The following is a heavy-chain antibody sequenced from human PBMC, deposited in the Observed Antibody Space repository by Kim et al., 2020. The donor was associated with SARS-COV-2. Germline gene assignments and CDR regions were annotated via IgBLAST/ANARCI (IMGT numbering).Heavy chain of an antibody. D-gene: IGHD1-26*01. V-gene: IGHV3-11*01. CDR2: ISSSGSTI. J-gene: IGHJ6*02. CDR1: GFTFSDYY. Sequence: GGSLRLSCAASGFTFSDYYMSWIRQAPGKGLEWVSYISSSGSTIYYADSVKGRFTISRDNAKNSLYLQMNSLRAEDTAVYYCAREKWELLNYYYYGMDVWGQGTTVTVSS. CDR3: AREKWELLNYYYYGMDV.